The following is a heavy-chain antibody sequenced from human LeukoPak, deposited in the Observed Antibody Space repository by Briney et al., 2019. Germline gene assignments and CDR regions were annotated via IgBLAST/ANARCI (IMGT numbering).Heavy chain of an antibody. D-gene: IGHD2-15*01. J-gene: IGHJ4*02. CDR1: GYTFTSYY. Sequence: ASVKVSCKASGYTFTSYYMHWVRQAPGQGLEWMGIINPSGGSTSYAQKFQGRVTMARDTSTSTVYMELSSLRSEDTAVYYCARVLIVGGSFDYWGQGTLVTVSS. V-gene: IGHV1-46*01. CDR2: INPSGGST. CDR3: ARVLIVGGSFDY.